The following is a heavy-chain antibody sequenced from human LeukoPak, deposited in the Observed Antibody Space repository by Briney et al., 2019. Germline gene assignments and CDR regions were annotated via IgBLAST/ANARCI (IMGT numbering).Heavy chain of an antibody. J-gene: IGHJ4*02. CDR3: ARLYGYFDY. CDR2: IYKSGST. CDR1: DGSISSGSYY. D-gene: IGHD3-16*01. V-gene: IGHV4-39*01. Sequence: PSETLSLTCTVSDGSISSGSYYWGWIRRPPGKGLEWIGSIYKSGSTYYNPSLKSRVTISVDSSKNQFSLKLRFVTAADTAVYYCARLYGYFDYWGQGILVTVPS.